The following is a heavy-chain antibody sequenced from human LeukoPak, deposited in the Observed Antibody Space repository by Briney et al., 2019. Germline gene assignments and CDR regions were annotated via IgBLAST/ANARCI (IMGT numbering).Heavy chain of an antibody. J-gene: IGHJ3*02. CDR2: INTSGST. CDR3: ARQKCTSASCLTKNAFDI. Sequence: SETLSPTCTVSGSISGYYWSWIRQPPGEGLEWIGYINTSGSTNYNPSLESRVTISVDTSKNQFSLDLSSVTAADTAVYYCARQKCTSASCLTKNAFDIWGQGTMVTVSS. CDR1: GSISGYY. D-gene: IGHD2-2*01. V-gene: IGHV4-4*09.